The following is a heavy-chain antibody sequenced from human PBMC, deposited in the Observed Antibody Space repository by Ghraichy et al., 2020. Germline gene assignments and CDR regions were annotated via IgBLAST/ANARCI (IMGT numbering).Heavy chain of an antibody. J-gene: IGHJ2*01. CDR2: ISSSSSFI. CDR3: ARDRGYCGSTSCYNRWYFDL. D-gene: IGHD2-2*02. Sequence: GGSLRLSCAASEFTLSSYSMNWVRQAPGKGLEWVSSISSSSSFIYYADSVKGRFTISRDNAKNSLYLQVGSLRAEDTAVYYCARDRGYCGSTSCYNRWYFDLWGRGTLVTVSS. V-gene: IGHV3-21*01. CDR1: EFTLSSYS.